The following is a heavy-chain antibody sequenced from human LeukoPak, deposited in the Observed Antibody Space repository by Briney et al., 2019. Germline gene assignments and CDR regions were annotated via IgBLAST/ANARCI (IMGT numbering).Heavy chain of an antibody. D-gene: IGHD3-3*01. CDR2: ISHDGSNK. CDR3: ARESYYDFWSGYYWGTYYFDY. V-gene: IGHV3-30-3*01. J-gene: IGHJ4*02. CDR1: GFTFSSYA. Sequence: PGGSLRLSCAASGFTFSSYAMHWVRQAPGKGLEWVAVISHDGSNKYYADSVKGRFTISRDNSKNTLYLQMNSLRAEDTAVYYCARESYYDFWSGYYWGTYYFDYWGQGTLVTVSS.